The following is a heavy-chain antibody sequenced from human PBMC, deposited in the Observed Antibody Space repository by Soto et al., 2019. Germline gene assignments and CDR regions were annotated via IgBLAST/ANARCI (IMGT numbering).Heavy chain of an antibody. J-gene: IGHJ5*02. V-gene: IGHV3-11*06. Sequence: GGTLRLSCGASGFTFSDYYMSWIRQAPGKGLEWVSYISSSSSYTNYADSVKGRFTIPRDNAKNSQYLPMNSLRAEATAVYYCARDQRAGTTFWFDPRGLGTLVTVSS. CDR1: GFTFSDYY. D-gene: IGHD1-7*01. CDR3: ARDQRAGTTFWFDP. CDR2: ISSSSSYT.